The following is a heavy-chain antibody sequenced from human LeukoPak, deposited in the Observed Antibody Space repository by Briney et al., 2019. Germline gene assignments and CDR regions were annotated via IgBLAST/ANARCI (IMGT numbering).Heavy chain of an antibody. CDR1: RLTFSSHA. D-gene: IGHD5-12*01. Sequence: PGGSLRLSFAASRLTFSSHAMSSGRHAPGEGLGLVSIFSGSGDRTYYADSVKGRFTISRDNSKSMLYLQMNSLRVEDTAIYFCAKSNIEATNGEWANYWGQGTLVTVSS. V-gene: IGHV3-23*01. J-gene: IGHJ4*02. CDR2: FSGSGDRT. CDR3: AKSNIEATNGEWANY.